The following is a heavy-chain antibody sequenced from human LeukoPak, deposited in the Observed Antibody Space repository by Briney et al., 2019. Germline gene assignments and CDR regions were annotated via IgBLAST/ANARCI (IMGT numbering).Heavy chain of an antibody. CDR1: GYTFTGYY. V-gene: IGHV1-2*02. D-gene: IGHD3-22*01. J-gene: IGHJ4*02. CDR3: ARAYYDSSGYYYRDDPTDY. CDR2: INPNSGGT. Sequence: ASVKVSCKASGYTFTGYYMHWVRQAPGQGLEWMGWINPNSGGTNYAKKFQGRVTMTRDTSISTAYMELSRLRSDDTAVYYCARAYYDSSGYYYRDDPTDYWGQGTLVTVSS.